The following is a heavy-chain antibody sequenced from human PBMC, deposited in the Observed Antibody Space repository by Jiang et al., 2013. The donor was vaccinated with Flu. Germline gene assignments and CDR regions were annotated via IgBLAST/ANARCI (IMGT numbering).Heavy chain of an antibody. Sequence: VQLVESGGGSVNPGGSLRLSCAGSGFTFSNAWMSWVRQAPGKGLEWVGRIRSKTDGGTTDLAAPVKGRFALSRHDSENTLYLQMDSLKVEDTGLYFCTTGTTHVYWGQGTLVSVSS. V-gene: IGHV3-15*01. CDR3: TTGTTHVY. J-gene: IGHJ4*02. D-gene: IGHD4-17*01. CDR2: IRSKTDGGTT. CDR1: GFTFSNAW.